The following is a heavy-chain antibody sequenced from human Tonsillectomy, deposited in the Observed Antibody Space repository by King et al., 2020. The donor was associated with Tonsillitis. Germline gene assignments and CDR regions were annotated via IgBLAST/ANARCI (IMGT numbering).Heavy chain of an antibody. J-gene: IGHJ4*02. CDR3: ARAGYSSGYDF. Sequence: QLVQSGGGLVQPGGSLRLSCAASGFTFSSYWMAWVRQAPGKGLEWVGNIKEDGSLENYVDSVKGRFTISKDNAHNSLFLQMNSLRAEDTAVYYCARAGYSSGYDFWGQGTLVTVSS. CDR1: GFTFSSYW. D-gene: IGHD3-22*01. CDR2: IKEDGSLE. V-gene: IGHV3-7*01.